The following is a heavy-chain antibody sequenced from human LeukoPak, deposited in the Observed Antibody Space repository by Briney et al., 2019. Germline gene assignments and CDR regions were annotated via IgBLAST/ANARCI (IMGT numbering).Heavy chain of an antibody. CDR3: ARQGDFWSGSKSPFYY. Sequence: GESLKISCEVSGYTFTTHWIGWVRQLPGRGLEYMGTIYPGDSDTKYSPSFQGQVTISVDKSINTAYLQWTSLKASDTATYYCARQGDFWSGSKSPFYYWGQGTLVTVSS. CDR2: IYPGDSDT. CDR1: GYTFTTHW. J-gene: IGHJ4*02. V-gene: IGHV5-51*01. D-gene: IGHD3-3*01.